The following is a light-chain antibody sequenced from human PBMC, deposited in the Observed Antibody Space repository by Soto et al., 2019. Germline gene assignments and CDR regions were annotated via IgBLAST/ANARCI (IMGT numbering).Light chain of an antibody. V-gene: IGLV1-40*01. CDR1: SSNIGAGYD. J-gene: IGLJ1*01. Sequence: QSVLTQPPSVSGAPGQRVTISCTGSSSNIGAGYDVHWYQQVPGTAPKLLIYANRNRPAGVPDRFSASKSDTSASLAITGLQAEDEADYYCQSYDSSPSGYVFGTGTKATVL. CDR2: ANR. CDR3: QSYDSSPSGYV.